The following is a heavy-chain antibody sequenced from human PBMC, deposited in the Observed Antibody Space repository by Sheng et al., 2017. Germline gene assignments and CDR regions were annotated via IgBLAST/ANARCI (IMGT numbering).Heavy chain of an antibody. CDR3: ARDRNQPYDFWSGYYPDYSYYYMDV. D-gene: IGHD3-3*01. CDR2: ISSSSSYI. CDR1: GFTFSSYS. Sequence: VQLVESGGGLVKPGGSLRLSCAASGFTFSSYSMNWVRQAPGKGLEWVSSISSSSSYIYYADSVKGRFTISRDNAKNSLYLQMNSLRAEDTAVYYCARDRNQPYDFWSGYYPDYSYYYMDVWGKGTTVTVSS. J-gene: IGHJ6*03. V-gene: IGHV3-21*01.